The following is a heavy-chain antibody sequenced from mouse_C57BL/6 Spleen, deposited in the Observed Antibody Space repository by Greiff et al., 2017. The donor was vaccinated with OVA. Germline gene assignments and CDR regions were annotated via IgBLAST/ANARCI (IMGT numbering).Heavy chain of an antibody. CDR1: GYTFTSYW. V-gene: IGHV1-53*01. Sequence: QVQLQQSGTELVKPGASVKLSCKASGYTFTSYWMHWVKQRPGQGLEWIGNINPSNGGTNYNEKFKSKATLTVDKSSSTAYMQLSSLTSEDSAVYYCARGGNYDGYYVFAYWGQGTLVTVSA. D-gene: IGHD2-3*01. CDR2: INPSNGGT. CDR3: ARGGNYDGYYVFAY. J-gene: IGHJ3*01.